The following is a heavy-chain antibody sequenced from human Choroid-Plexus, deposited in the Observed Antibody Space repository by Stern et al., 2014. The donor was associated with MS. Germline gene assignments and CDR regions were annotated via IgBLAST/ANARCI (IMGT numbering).Heavy chain of an antibody. CDR3: ARRGIAVGDAFDI. CDR1: GYRFSSYW. J-gene: IGHJ3*02. CDR2: LYPGDSDT. Sequence: EVQLVESGAEVKKPGESLKISCKGSGYRFSSYWIGWVRQMPGKGLEWMGILYPGDSDTRYSPSFQGQVTISADKSISTAYRQGSSLKASDTAMYYCARRGIAVGDAFDIWGQGTMVTVSS. V-gene: IGHV5-51*03. D-gene: IGHD6-19*01.